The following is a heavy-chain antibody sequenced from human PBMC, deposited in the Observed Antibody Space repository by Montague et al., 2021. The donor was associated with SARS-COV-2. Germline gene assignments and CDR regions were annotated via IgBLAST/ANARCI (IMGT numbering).Heavy chain of an antibody. CDR3: ARDLPSFFLGIAVAGPFDP. CDR2: ISGSSSYI. D-gene: IGHD6-19*01. J-gene: IGHJ5*02. Sequence: SLRLSCAASGFTFSSYYMNWVRQAPGKGLELVSSISGSSSYIYYADSVKGRFTISRDNAKNSLYLQMNSLRAEDTAVYYCARDLPSFFLGIAVAGPFDPWGQGTLVTVSS. V-gene: IGHV3-21*01. CDR1: GFTFSSYY.